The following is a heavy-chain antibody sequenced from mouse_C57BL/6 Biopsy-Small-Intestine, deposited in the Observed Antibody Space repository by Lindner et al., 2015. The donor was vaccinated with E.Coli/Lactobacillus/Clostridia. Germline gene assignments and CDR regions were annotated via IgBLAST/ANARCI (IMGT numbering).Heavy chain of an antibody. J-gene: IGHJ2*01. CDR3: ARDPGVLYFDY. CDR2: ISTYNGNT. Sequence: SVRSPARLLVSHFTNYGINWVRQAPGQGLEWMGWISTYNGNTNYAQKLQGRVTMTTDISTSTVHMELRNLTSDDTAVYYCARDPGVLYFDYWGQGTLVTVSS. CDR1: VSHFTNYG. V-gene: IGHV1-20*01.